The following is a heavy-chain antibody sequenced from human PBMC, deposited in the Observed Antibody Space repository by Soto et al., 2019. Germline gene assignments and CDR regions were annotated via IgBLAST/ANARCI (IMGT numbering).Heavy chain of an antibody. D-gene: IGHD4-17*01. CDR1: GFTFSSYS. J-gene: IGHJ6*02. CDR3: ARDPPPILDDYGDYEEYYYYYGMDV. Sequence: GGSLRLSCAASGFTFSSYSMNWVRQAPGKGLEWVSYISSSSSTIYYADSVKGRFTISRDNAKNSLYLQMNSLRDEDTAVYYSARDPPPILDDYGDYEEYYYYYGMDVWGQGTTVTVSS. V-gene: IGHV3-48*02. CDR2: ISSSSSTI.